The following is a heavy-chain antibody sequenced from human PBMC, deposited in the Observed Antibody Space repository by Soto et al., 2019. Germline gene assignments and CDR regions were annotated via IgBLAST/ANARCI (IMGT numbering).Heavy chain of an antibody. CDR1: GFTFSSYG. CDR3: ARDQDGSGTNLYY. V-gene: IGHV3-33*01. D-gene: IGHD3-10*01. CDR2: IWYDGSNK. Sequence: LRLSCAAPGFTFSSYGVHWVRQAPGKGLEWVAVIWYDGSNKYYADSVKGRFTISRDNSKNTLYPQMNSLRAEDTAVYYCARDQDGSGTNLYYWRQRSPVTGSS. J-gene: IGHJ4*02.